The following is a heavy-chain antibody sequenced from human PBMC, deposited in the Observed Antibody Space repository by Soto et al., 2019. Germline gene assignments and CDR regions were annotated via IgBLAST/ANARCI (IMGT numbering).Heavy chain of an antibody. CDR2: ISADNGNT. Sequence: GASVKVSCKASGYTSTSYAMHWVRQAPGQRLEWMGWISADNGNTNYAQKFQGRVTMTTDTSTSTAYMELRSLRSDDTAVYYCARETVWFDPWGQGTLVTVSS. J-gene: IGHJ5*02. V-gene: IGHV1-3*01. CDR3: ARETVWFDP. D-gene: IGHD4-17*01. CDR1: GYTSTSYA.